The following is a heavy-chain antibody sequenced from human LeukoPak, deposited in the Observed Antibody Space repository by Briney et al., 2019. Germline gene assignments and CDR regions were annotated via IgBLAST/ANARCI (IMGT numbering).Heavy chain of an antibody. CDR2: FDPEDGET. CDR1: GYTLTELS. J-gene: IGHJ6*02. V-gene: IGHV1-24*01. Sequence: ASVKVSCKVSGYTLTELSMHWVRQAPGKGLEWMGGFDPEDGETIYAQKFQGRVTMTEDTSTDTAYMELSSLRSEDTAVYYCATVRPAANPDAYYYYGMDVWGQGTTVTVSS. D-gene: IGHD2-2*01. CDR3: ATVRPAANPDAYYYYGMDV.